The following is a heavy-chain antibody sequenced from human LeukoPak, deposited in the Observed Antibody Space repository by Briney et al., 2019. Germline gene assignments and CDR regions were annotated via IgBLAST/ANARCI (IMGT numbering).Heavy chain of an antibody. CDR1: GFTFSSYS. J-gene: IGHJ4*02. V-gene: IGHV3-21*01. CDR2: ISRSSSYI. CDR3: ARQYSSSSPFDY. D-gene: IGHD6-6*01. Sequence: GGSLRLSCAASGFTFSSYSMNWVRQAPGKGLEWVSSISRSSSYIYYADSVKGRFTISRDNAKNSLYLQMNSLRAEDTAVYYCARQYSSSSPFDYWGQGTLVTVSS.